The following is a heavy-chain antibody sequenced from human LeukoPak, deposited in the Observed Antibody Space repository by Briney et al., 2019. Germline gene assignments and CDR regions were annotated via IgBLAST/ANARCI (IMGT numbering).Heavy chain of an antibody. CDR1: GFTFSSYV. J-gene: IGHJ5*02. CDR3: AREKDQAFDP. Sequence: GGSLRLSCAASGFTFSSYVMRWVRQAPGKGLEYVSAISSNGGSTYYANSVKGRFTISRDNSKNTLNLEMRSLRAEDMAVYYCAREKDQAFDPWGQGTLVTVSS. V-gene: IGHV3-64*01. CDR2: ISSNGGST.